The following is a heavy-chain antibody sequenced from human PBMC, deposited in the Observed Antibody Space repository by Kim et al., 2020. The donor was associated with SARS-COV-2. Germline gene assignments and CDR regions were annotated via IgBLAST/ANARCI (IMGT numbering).Heavy chain of an antibody. CDR3: ARAYDSSGYHDY. Sequence: YAQKFQGRVTMTRDTSTSTVYMELSSLRSEDTAVYYCARAYDSSGYHDYWGQGTLVTVSS. J-gene: IGHJ4*02. D-gene: IGHD3-22*01. V-gene: IGHV1-46*01.